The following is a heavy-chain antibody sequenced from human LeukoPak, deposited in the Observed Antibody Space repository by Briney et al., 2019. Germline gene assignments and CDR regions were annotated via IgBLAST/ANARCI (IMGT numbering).Heavy chain of an antibody. D-gene: IGHD3-22*01. V-gene: IGHV5-51*01. Sequence: GESLKISFKGSGYSFTSYWIGWVPQMPGKGLEWMGIIYPCDCDTRYSPSFQGQVTISADKSISTAYLQWSSLKASDTAMYYCAGHVPYYYDSRPAYYYYYMDVWGKGTTVTVSS. CDR3: AGHVPYYYDSRPAYYYYYMDV. CDR2: IYPCDCDT. CDR1: GYSFTSYW. J-gene: IGHJ6*03.